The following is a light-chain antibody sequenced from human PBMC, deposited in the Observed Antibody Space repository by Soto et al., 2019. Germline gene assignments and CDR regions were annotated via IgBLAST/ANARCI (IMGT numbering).Light chain of an antibody. CDR3: QQRHMWPIT. CDR2: DAY. Sequence: ELVWTQSPVTRSLSPGEKPTPSSRAIRGFRGFLAWYQQKPGQAPRLLIYDAYNRATGIPPRFSGSGSGTDFTLTISSLEPEDSAVYYCQQRHMWPITFGQGTRLEIK. J-gene: IGKJ5*01. CDR1: RGFRGF. V-gene: IGKV3-11*01.